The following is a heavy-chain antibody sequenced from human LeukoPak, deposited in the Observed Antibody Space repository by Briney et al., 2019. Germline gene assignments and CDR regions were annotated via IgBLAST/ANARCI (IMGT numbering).Heavy chain of an antibody. Sequence: GGAVRLSFPASGCTFSSYWMSWVGQAPAKGGDGVANIKQDGSEKYYVDSVKGRFTISRDNAKNSLYLQMNSLRAEDTAVYYCASMSPYYYDSSGYYFYWGQGTLVTVSS. J-gene: IGHJ4*02. CDR2: IKQDGSEK. D-gene: IGHD3-22*01. CDR1: GCTFSSYW. CDR3: ASMSPYYYDSSGYYFY. V-gene: IGHV3-7*01.